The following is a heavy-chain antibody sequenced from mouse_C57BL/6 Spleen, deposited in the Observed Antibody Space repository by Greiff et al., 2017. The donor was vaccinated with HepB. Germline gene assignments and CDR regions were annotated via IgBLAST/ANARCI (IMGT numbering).Heavy chain of an antibody. V-gene: IGHV5-4*03. CDR2: ISDGGSYT. CDR1: GFTFSSYA. Sequence: EVKLVESGGGLVKPGGSLKLSCAASGFTFSSYAMSWVRQTPEKRLEWVATISDGGSYTYYPDNVKGRFTISRDKAKNNLYLQMSHLKSEDTAMYYCARGSYLYFDVWGTGTTVTVSS. D-gene: IGHD1-1*01. J-gene: IGHJ1*03. CDR3: ARGSYLYFDV.